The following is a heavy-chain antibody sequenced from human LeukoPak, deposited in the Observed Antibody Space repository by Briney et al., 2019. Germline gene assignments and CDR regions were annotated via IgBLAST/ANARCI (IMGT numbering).Heavy chain of an antibody. Sequence: GGSLRLSCAASGFTFSSYAMHWVRQAPGKGLEWVAVISYGGSNKYYADSVKGRFTISRDNSKNTLYLQMNSLRAEDTAVYYCARDRTIFGVVHSSYYYGMDVWGQGTTVTVSS. D-gene: IGHD3-3*01. V-gene: IGHV3-30-3*01. CDR2: ISYGGSNK. J-gene: IGHJ6*02. CDR1: GFTFSSYA. CDR3: ARDRTIFGVVHSSYYYGMDV.